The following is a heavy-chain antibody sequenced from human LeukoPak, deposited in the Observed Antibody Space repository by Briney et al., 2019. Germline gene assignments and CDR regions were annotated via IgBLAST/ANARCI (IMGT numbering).Heavy chain of an antibody. D-gene: IGHD2-2*01. V-gene: IGHV4-4*07. CDR2: IYTSGST. CDR1: GGSISSYY. Sequence: PSETLSLTCTVSGGSISSYYWSWIRQPAGKGLEWIGRIYTSGSTNYNPSLKSRVTMSVDTSKNQFSLKLSSVTAADTAVYYCARGQDLLVPAATEAFDIWGQGTMVTVSS. CDR3: ARGQDLLVPAATEAFDI. J-gene: IGHJ3*02.